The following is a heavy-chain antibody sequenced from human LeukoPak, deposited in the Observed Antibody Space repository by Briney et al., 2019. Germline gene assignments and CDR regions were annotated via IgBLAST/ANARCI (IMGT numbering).Heavy chain of an antibody. Sequence: GGSLRLSCSASGFTFSSYAMHWVRQAPGKGLEYVSAISSNGGSTYYADSVKGRFTISRDNSKNTLYLQMNSLRAEDTAVYYCARRGDYYDTIDYWGQGTLVTVSS. V-gene: IGHV3-64*04. CDR3: ARRGDYYDTIDY. D-gene: IGHD3-22*01. CDR1: GFTFSSYA. CDR2: ISSNGGST. J-gene: IGHJ4*02.